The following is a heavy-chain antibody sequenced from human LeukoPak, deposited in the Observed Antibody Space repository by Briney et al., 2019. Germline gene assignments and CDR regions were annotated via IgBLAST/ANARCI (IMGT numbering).Heavy chain of an antibody. CDR1: GGTFSSYT. V-gene: IGHV1-69*05. CDR2: IIPIFGTA. J-gene: IGHJ4*02. Sequence: AASVKVSCKASGGTFSSYTISWVRQAPGQGLEWMGRIIPIFGTANYAQKFQGRVTITTDESTSTAYMELSSLRSEDTAVYYCAGTRSGSYYYYFDYWGQGTLVTVSS. D-gene: IGHD3-10*01. CDR3: AGTRSGSYYYYFDY.